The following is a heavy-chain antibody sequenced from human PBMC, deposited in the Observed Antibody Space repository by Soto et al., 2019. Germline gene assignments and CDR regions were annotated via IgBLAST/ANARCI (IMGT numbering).Heavy chain of an antibody. J-gene: IGHJ3*02. CDR1: GYTFTSYG. CDR3: ARDLLPIVVVVAVDRDAFDI. Sequence: QVQLVQSGAEVKKPGASVKVSCKASGYTFTSYGISWVRQAPGQGLEWMGWISAYNGNTNYAQKLQGRVTMTTDTSTSTAYMELRSLRSDDTAVYYCARDLLPIVVVVAVDRDAFDIWGQGTMVTVSS. D-gene: IGHD2-15*01. V-gene: IGHV1-18*01. CDR2: ISAYNGNT.